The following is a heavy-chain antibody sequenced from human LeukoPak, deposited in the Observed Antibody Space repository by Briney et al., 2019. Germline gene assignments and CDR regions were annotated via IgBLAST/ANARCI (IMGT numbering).Heavy chain of an antibody. CDR1: GGSFSGYY. CDR3: ASAVYYDILTGYGYLDY. J-gene: IGHJ4*02. V-gene: IGHV4-34*01. CDR2: INHSGST. D-gene: IGHD3-9*01. Sequence: PSETLSLTCAVYGGSFSGYYWSWIRQPPGKGLEWIGEINHSGSTNYNPSLESRVTISVDTSKNQFSLKLSSVTAADTAVYYCASAVYYDILTGYGYLDYWGQGTLVTVSS.